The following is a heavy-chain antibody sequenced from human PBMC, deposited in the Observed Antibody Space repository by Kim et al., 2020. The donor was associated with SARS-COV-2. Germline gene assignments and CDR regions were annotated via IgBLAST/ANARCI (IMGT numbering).Heavy chain of an antibody. J-gene: IGHJ1*01. D-gene: IGHD2-2*01. V-gene: IGHV3-23*01. CDR3: AKGPEQHQLLPQYFQH. Sequence: VKGRFTIARDNAKNTLYRQMNSLRAEDTAVDYCAKGPEQHQLLPQYFQHWGQGTLVTVSS.